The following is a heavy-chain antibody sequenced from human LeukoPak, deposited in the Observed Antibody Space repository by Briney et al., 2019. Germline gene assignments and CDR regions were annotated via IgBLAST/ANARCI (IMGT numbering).Heavy chain of an antibody. CDR2: ISRSSSYI. D-gene: IGHD4-17*01. CDR1: EFTFSSYS. V-gene: IGHV3-21*01. Sequence: PGGSLRLSCAASEFTFSSYSMNWVRQAPGKGLEWVSSISRSSSYIYYADSVKGRFTISRDNARNSLYLQMNSLRAEDTAVYYCARDRADYGDWYFDPWGRGTLVTVSS. J-gene: IGHJ2*01. CDR3: ARDRADYGDWYFDP.